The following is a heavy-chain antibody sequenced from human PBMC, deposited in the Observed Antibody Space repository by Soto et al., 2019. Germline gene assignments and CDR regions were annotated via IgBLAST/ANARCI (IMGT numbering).Heavy chain of an antibody. CDR2: IYYSGST. J-gene: IGHJ4*02. CDR1: GGSISGYY. Sequence: PSETLSLTCTVSGGSISGYYWSWIRQPPGKGLEWIGYIYYSGSTYYNPSLKSRVTISVDTSKNQFSLKLSSVTAADTAVYYCAREPYGSGSLDYWGRGTLVTVSS. CDR3: AREPYGSGSLDY. V-gene: IGHV4-30-4*08. D-gene: IGHD3-10*01.